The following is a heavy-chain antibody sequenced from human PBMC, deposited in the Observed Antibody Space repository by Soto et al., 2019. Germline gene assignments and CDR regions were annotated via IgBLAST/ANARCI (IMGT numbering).Heavy chain of an antibody. Sequence: QVQLQESGPGLVKPSGTLSLTCAVSGGSISSSNWWSWVRQPPGKGLEWIGEIYHSGSTNYNPSLKSRVTIPVDKSKNQFSLALSSVTAADTAVYYCARATYYYDTLDAFDIWGQGTMVTVSS. V-gene: IGHV4-4*02. J-gene: IGHJ3*02. D-gene: IGHD3-22*01. CDR1: GGSISSSNW. CDR2: IYHSGST. CDR3: ARATYYYDTLDAFDI.